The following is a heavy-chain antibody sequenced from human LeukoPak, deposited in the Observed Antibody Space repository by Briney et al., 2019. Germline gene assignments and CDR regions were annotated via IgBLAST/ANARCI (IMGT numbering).Heavy chain of an antibody. CDR3: ATSNDAKIAPFDH. D-gene: IGHD2-21*01. CDR2: INTKGET. CDR1: GVSMSAYQ. Sequence: SETLSLTCTVSGVSMSAYQWSWVRQSPEKGLEWIGCINTKGETSYNPSLKSRVTTSADTSKSQFSLRLTSVTAADTAVYYCATSNDAKIAPFDHWGQEAPVTVSS. V-gene: IGHV4-4*09. J-gene: IGHJ4*02.